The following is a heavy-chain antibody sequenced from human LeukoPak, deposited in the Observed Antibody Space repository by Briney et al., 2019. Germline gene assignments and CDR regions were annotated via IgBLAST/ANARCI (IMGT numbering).Heavy chain of an antibody. Sequence: GGSLRLSCAVSGFTFSDYRMSWVRQAPGKGLEWVANIKEDGSEKYYVDSVKGRFAISRDNAKGSPYLQMNSLRAEDTAVYYCAKDFSGSYKYFDYWGQGTLVTVSS. D-gene: IGHD3-10*01. J-gene: IGHJ4*02. CDR3: AKDFSGSYKYFDY. V-gene: IGHV3-7*01. CDR2: IKEDGSEK. CDR1: GFTFSDYR.